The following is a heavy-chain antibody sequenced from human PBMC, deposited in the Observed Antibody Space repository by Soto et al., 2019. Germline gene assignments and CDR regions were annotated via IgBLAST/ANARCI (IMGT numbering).Heavy chain of an antibody. CDR3: ASSPPGYYDILTGVTVSRTLYYFDY. CDR2: IYHSGST. J-gene: IGHJ4*02. Sequence: SETLSLTCAVSGGSISSSNWWSWVRQPPGKGLEWIGEIYHSGSTNYNPSLKSRVTISVDKSKNQFSLKLSSVTAADTAVYYCASSPPGYYDILTGVTVSRTLYYFDYWGQGXLVTVYS. D-gene: IGHD3-9*01. CDR1: GGSISSSNW. V-gene: IGHV4-4*02.